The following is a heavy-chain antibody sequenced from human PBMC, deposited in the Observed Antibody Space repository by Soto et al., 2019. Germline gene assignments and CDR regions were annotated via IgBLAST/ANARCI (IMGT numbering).Heavy chain of an antibody. J-gene: IGHJ5*02. V-gene: IGHV3-7*03. Sequence: GGSLRLSCVASGFTFTTYWMSWVRQAPGKGLQWVANIRQDGGAQYYVDSVKGRFTISRDNARNSVYLQMDSLRVEDTAVYYCVRGGHGSGSYLGSSWGQGILVTVSS. CDR3: VRGGHGSGSYLGSS. CDR2: IRQDGGAQ. CDR1: GFTFTTYW. D-gene: IGHD3-10*01.